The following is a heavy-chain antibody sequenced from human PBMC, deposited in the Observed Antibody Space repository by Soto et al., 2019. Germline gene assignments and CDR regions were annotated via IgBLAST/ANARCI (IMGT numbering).Heavy chain of an antibody. CDR1: GGSFSCQA. Sequence: QVQLVQSGAEVKKPGSSVKVSCQASGGSFSCQAVSWVRQAHGQGLEWLGGIIPIFRTTTYARKFQGRLTITADEATGAASMELTSLSSEDTSIYYCTSLPNWGHRPLVTVSS. CDR2: IIPIFRTT. CDR3: TSLPN. J-gene: IGHJ4*01. V-gene: IGHV1-69*01.